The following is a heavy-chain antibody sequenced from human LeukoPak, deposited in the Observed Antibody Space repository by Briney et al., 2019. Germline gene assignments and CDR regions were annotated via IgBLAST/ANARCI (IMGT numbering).Heavy chain of an antibody. CDR2: INRDGSST. CDR1: GFTFSIYW. Sequence: PGGSLRLSCAASGFTFSIYWMHWVRQAPGKGLVWVSHINRDGSSTTHADSVKGRFTISRDNAKNSLYLQMSNLRAEDTAVYFCARGGGLDVWGQGATVTVSS. V-gene: IGHV3-74*01. CDR3: ARGGGLDV. D-gene: IGHD3-16*01. J-gene: IGHJ6*02.